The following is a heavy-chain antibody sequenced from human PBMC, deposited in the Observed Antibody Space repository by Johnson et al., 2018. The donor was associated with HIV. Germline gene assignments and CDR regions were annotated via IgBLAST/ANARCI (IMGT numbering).Heavy chain of an antibody. V-gene: IGHV3-15*01. Sequence: VQLVESGGGLVKPGGSLRLSCAASGFTFSYAWMNWVRQAPGKGLEWVGRIKSKTDGGTTDYAAPVKGRFSISRDDSKNTLYLQMTNRKTGDTALYYWTRVVVITQEKWGQGTMVTVSS. CDR1: GFTFSYAW. D-gene: IGHD3-22*01. J-gene: IGHJ3*01. CDR3: TRVVVITQEK. CDR2: IKSKTDGGTT.